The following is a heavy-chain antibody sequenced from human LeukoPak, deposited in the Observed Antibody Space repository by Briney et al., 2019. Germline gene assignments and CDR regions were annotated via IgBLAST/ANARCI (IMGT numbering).Heavy chain of an antibody. V-gene: IGHV3-23*01. CDR1: GFTFSIYD. CDR3: ARGVAAAGTPSDY. D-gene: IGHD6-13*01. CDR2: ISGGGTST. J-gene: IGHJ4*02. Sequence: GGSLRLSCAASGFTFSIYDMRWVRQAPGKGLEWVSAISGGGTSTYFTDSVKGRFTISRDNSKSTLYLQMNSLRAEDTAVYYCARGVAAAGTPSDYWGQGTLVTVSS.